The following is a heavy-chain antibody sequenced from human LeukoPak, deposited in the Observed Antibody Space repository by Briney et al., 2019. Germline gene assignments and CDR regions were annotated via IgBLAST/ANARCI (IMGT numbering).Heavy chain of an antibody. V-gene: IGHV4-59*08. CDR3: ARRVATTGRYYFDY. J-gene: IGHJ4*02. D-gene: IGHD1-1*01. CDR1: GGSNSTFY. CDR2: IYYSGSA. Sequence: NSSETLSLTCTVSGGSNSTFYWTWIRQPPGKGLEWIGYIYYSGSAKYNPSLESRVTIPVDASKNQFSLKLNSVTAADTAVYYCARRVATTGRYYFDYWGQGALVTVSS.